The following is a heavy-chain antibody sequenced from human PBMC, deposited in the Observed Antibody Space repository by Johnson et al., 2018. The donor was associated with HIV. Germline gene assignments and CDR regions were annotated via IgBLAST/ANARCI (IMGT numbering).Heavy chain of an antibody. V-gene: IGHV3-30*02. CDR2: VRHEAGNK. D-gene: IGHD3-10*01. CDR3: ARDRGLDAFDI. J-gene: IGHJ3*02. Sequence: QMQLVESGGGVVQPGGSLSLSCPAPGSTFNYSGIHWLRQAPGRGLGWVAFVRHEAGNKYYAHYVKGRFTISRDNSKNTVYLQMNSLRGEDTAVYYCARDRGLDAFDIWGQGTMVTVSS. CDR1: GSTFNYSG.